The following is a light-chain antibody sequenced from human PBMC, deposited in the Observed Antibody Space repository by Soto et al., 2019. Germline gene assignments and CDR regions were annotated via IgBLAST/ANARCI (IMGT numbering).Light chain of an antibody. J-gene: IGKJ2*01. CDR3: QQYNNWPPYT. Sequence: EIVLTQSPATLSVSPGNRATLSCRASQSVNSDLAWYQQKPGQAPRLIIYGASTRATGTPTRFSGSGSGTEFTLTISSLQSEDFAVYFCQQYNNWPPYTFGQGTKLEIK. CDR2: GAS. CDR1: QSVNSD. V-gene: IGKV3-15*01.